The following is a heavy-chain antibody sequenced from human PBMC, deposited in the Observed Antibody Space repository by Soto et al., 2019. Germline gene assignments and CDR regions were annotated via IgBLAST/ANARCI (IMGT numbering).Heavy chain of an antibody. Sequence: SETLSLTCTVSGGSISGYYWSWIRQPPGKGLEWIGYIYYSGSTNYNPSLKSRVTISVDTSKNHFSLKLSSVTAADTAVYYCGRHTDSSGWYEIDYWGQGTLVTVSS. CDR1: GGSISGYY. D-gene: IGHD6-19*01. J-gene: IGHJ4*02. CDR3: GRHTDSSGWYEIDY. V-gene: IGHV4-59*08. CDR2: IYYSGST.